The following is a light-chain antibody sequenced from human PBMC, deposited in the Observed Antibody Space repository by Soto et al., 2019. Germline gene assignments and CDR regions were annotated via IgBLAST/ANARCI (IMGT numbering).Light chain of an antibody. CDR3: SSFTTTYFYV. CDR2: GVT. CDR1: SSDVGNYEL. Sequence: QSALTQPASVSGSPGQSITISCIGTSSDVGNYELVSWYQQLPGKAPKLIVYGVTHRPSGVSSRFSASKSAYTASLTISALQAEDEADYYCSSFTTTYFYVFGPGTKLTVL. V-gene: IGLV2-14*02. J-gene: IGLJ1*01.